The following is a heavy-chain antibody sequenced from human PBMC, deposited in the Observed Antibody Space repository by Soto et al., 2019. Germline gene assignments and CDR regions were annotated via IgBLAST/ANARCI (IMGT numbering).Heavy chain of an antibody. CDR1: GLTFTNYA. Sequence: GGSLRLSCGASGLTFTNYAINWVRQAPGRGLEWVSGISASGGRTYYADSVKGRFTSSRDNSKNTVFLQMNSLRAEDTAVYYCAGGSDGGDFDTWGQGTMVTVSS. V-gene: IGHV3-23*01. J-gene: IGHJ3*02. CDR3: AGGSDGGDFDT. D-gene: IGHD2-21*01. CDR2: ISASGGRT.